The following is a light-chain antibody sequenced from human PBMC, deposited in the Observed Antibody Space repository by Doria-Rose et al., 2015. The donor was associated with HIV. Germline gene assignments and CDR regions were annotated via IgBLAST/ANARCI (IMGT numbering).Light chain of an antibody. J-gene: IGKJ1*01. CDR3: HQYGTSWT. Sequence: EIVLTQSPGTLSLSPGGRATLSCRASRSFSSTYLAWYQQKPGQAPSLLIYDGSTRATGIPDRFSAGGSGTDFTLTINRLEPEDFALYYCHQYGTSWTFGQGTKVEI. CDR1: RSFSSTY. CDR2: DGS. V-gene: IGKV3-20*01.